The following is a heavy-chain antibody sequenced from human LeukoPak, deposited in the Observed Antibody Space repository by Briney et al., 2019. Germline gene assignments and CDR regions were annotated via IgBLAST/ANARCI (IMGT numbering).Heavy chain of an antibody. D-gene: IGHD3-10*01. V-gene: IGHV3-23*01. J-gene: IGHJ4*02. CDR3: AKDLGAAYYGSGSYLALDY. Sequence: GGSLRLSCAASGFTFSSYAMSWVRQAPGKGLEWVSAISGSGGSTYYADSVKGRFTISRDNSENTLYLQMNSLRAEDTAVYYCAKDLGAAYYGSGSYLALDYWGQGTLVTVSS. CDR2: ISGSGGST. CDR1: GFTFSSYA.